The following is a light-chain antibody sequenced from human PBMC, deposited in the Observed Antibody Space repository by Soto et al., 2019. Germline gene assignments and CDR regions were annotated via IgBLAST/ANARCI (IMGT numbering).Light chain of an antibody. CDR1: NIGSKS. V-gene: IGLV3-21*04. CDR3: QVWDSSSEQVV. CDR2: YES. J-gene: IGLJ2*01. Sequence: SYELTQPPSVSVAPGKTARITCGGNNIGSKSVHWYQQKPGQAPVMVIYYESDRPSGIPERFSGSNSGNTATLTISRVEAGDEADYYCQVWDSSSEQVVFGGGTKLTVL.